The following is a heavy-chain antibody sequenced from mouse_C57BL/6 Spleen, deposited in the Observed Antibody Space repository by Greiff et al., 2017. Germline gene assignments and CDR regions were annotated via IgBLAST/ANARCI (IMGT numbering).Heavy chain of an antibody. V-gene: IGHV5-4*03. CDR1: GFTFSSYA. CDR2: ISDGGSYT. J-gene: IGHJ1*03. Sequence: EVKVVESGGGLVKPGGSLKLSCAASGFTFSSYAMSWVRQTPEKRLEWVATISDGGSYTYYPDNVKGRFTISRDNAKNNLYLQMSHLKSEDTAMYYCARGGVTTRYFDVWGTGTTVTVSS. D-gene: IGHD2-2*01. CDR3: ARGGVTTRYFDV.